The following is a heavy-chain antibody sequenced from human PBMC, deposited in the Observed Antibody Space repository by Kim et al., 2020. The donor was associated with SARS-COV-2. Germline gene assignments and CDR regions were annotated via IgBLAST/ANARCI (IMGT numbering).Heavy chain of an antibody. V-gene: IGHV4-59*08. CDR1: GSSISSYY. CDR2: VYYSGST. D-gene: IGHD3-22*01. CDR3: ARATHKSITMIGN. J-gene: IGHJ4*02. Sequence: SETLSLTCTVSGSSISSYYWSWIRQPPGKGLEWIGYVYYSGSTNYNPSLKSRVTISLDTSKNQFSLQLSSVTAADTAVYYCARATHKSITMIGNWGQGT.